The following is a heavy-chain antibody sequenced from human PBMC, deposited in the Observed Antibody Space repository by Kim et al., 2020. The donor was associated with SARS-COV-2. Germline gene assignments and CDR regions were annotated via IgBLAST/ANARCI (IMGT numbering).Heavy chain of an antibody. CDR3: ARGRSSGRFDY. D-gene: IGHD3-3*01. V-gene: IGHV4-34*01. Sequence: TNYHPSLKSLVTLSVDTSKNQFSLKLSSVTAADTAVYYRARGRSSGRFDYWGQGTLVTVSS. CDR2: T. J-gene: IGHJ4*02.